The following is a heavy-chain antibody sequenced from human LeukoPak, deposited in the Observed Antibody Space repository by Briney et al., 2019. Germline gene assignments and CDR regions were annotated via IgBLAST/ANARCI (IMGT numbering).Heavy chain of an antibody. CDR2: IHHSGGT. CDR3: AREQWRAGFDY. D-gene: IGHD6-19*01. CDR1: GYSISSGYY. Sequence: SETLSLTCTVSGYSISSGYYWGWIRQPPGKGLEWIGAIHHSGGTYYNPSLKSRVTISIDTSKNHFSLKLTSVTAADTAVYYCAREQWRAGFDYWGQGTLVTVSS. J-gene: IGHJ4*02. V-gene: IGHV4-38-2*02.